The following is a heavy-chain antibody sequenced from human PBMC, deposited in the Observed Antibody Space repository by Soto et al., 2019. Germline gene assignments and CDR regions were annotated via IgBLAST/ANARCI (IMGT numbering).Heavy chain of an antibody. CDR3: ARPPHSSSWYSNDAFDI. V-gene: IGHV5-51*01. Sequence: GESLKISCKGSGYSFTSYWIGWVRQMPGKGLEWMGIIYPGDSDTRYSPSFQGQVTISADKSISTAYLQWSSLKASDTAMYYCARPPHSSSWYSNDAFDIWGQGTMVTVSS. CDR2: IYPGDSDT. D-gene: IGHD6-13*01. CDR1: GYSFTSYW. J-gene: IGHJ3*02.